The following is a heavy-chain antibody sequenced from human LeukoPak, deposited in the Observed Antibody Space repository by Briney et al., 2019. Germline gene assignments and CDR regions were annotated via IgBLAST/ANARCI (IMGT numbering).Heavy chain of an antibody. V-gene: IGHV3-15*01. CDR2: IKSKTDGGTT. D-gene: IGHD5-12*01. Sequence: GGSLRLSCAASGFTFSNAWMSWVRQAPGKGLEWVGRIKSKTDGGTTDYAAPVKGRFIISRDDSKNTLYLQMNSLKTEDTAVYYCPTDLNAWWYSGYDYGEYFDYWGQGTLVTVSS. CDR3: PTDLNAWWYSGYDYGEYFDY. CDR1: GFTFSNAW. J-gene: IGHJ4*02.